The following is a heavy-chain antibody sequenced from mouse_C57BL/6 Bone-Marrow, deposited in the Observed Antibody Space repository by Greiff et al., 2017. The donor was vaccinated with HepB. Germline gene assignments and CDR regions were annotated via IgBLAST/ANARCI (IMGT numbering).Heavy chain of an antibody. CDR1: GFTFSSYG. J-gene: IGHJ4*01. Sequence: EVKVVESGGDLVKPGGSLKLSCAASGFTFSSYGMSWVRQTPDKRLEWVATISSGGSYTYYPDSVKGRFTISRDNAKNTLYLQMSSLKSEDTAMYYCARRGGGYWGQVTSVTVSS. V-gene: IGHV5-6*02. CDR3: ARRGGGY. CDR2: ISSGGSYT.